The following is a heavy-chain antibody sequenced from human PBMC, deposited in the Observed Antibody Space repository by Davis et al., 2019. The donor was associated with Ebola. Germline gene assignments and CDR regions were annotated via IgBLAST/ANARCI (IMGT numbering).Heavy chain of an antibody. D-gene: IGHD5-12*01. V-gene: IGHV1-46*01. CDR1: GYTFTSYY. Sequence: ASVKVSCKASGYTFTSYYMHWVRQAPGQGLEWMGIINPSGGSTSYAQKFQGRVTMTRDKSTSTAYMELSSLRSEDTVVYYCARDLRYSGERLGNYFDYWGQGTLVTVSS. CDR2: INPSGGST. CDR3: ARDLRYSGERLGNYFDY. J-gene: IGHJ4*02.